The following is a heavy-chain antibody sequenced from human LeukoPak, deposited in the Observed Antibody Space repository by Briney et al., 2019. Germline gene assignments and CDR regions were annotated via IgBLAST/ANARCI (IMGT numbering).Heavy chain of an antibody. D-gene: IGHD6-13*01. Sequence: PGGSLRLSCAASGFTFSSYGMSWVRQAPGKGLEWVSAISGSGGSTYYEDSVKGRFTISRDNSKNTLYLQMNSLRAEDTAVYYCAKDHSPAVSWYDYWGQGTLVTVSS. CDR1: GFTFSSYG. J-gene: IGHJ4*02. CDR3: AKDHSPAVSWYDY. V-gene: IGHV3-23*01. CDR2: ISGSGGST.